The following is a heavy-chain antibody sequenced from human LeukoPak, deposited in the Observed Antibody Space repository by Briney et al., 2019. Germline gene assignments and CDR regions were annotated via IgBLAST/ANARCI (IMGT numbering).Heavy chain of an antibody. J-gene: IGHJ5*02. CDR1: GYTFRNHG. V-gene: IGHV1-18*01. CDR2: ISAYNGNT. Sequence: ASVKVSCKASGYTFRNHGITWVRQAPGQGLEWMGWISAYNGNTNYAQKLQGRVTMTTDTSTSTAYMELRSLRSDDTAVYYCARVRDNWFDPWGQGTLVTVSS. CDR3: ARVRDNWFDP.